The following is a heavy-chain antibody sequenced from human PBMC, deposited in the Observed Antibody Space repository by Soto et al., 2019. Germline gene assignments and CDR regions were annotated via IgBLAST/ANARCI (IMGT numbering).Heavy chain of an antibody. CDR2: IYYSGET. Sequence: QVQLQESGPGLVKPSETLSLTCTVSGDSISRYSWSWIRLSPGKGLEWIGYIYYSGETNYNPSVKSRVTISVDRTKNQFSLKVSSVTAADTAVYYCARDQGGEFLKGSGMDVWGQGTTVTVSS. V-gene: IGHV4-59*01. CDR1: GDSISRYS. J-gene: IGHJ6*02. CDR3: ARDQGGEFLKGSGMDV. D-gene: IGHD3-10*01.